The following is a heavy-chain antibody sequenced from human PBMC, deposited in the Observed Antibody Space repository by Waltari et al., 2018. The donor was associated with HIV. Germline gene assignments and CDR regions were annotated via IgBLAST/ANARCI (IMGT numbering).Heavy chain of an antibody. CDR2: IYYSGST. J-gene: IGHJ6*02. CDR1: GGSISRYY. V-gene: IGHV4-59*01. D-gene: IGHD4-4*01. Sequence: QVQLQESGPGLVKPSETLSLTCTVSGGSISRYYWSWIRQPPGKGLEWIGYIYYSGSTNYNPSLKSRVTISVDTSKNQFSLKLSSVTAADTAVYYCARGPHHSNYYYYYGMDVWGQGTTVTVSS. CDR3: ARGPHHSNYYYYYGMDV.